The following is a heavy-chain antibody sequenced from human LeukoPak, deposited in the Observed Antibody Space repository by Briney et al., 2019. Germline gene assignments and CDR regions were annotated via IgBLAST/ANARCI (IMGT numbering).Heavy chain of an antibody. J-gene: IGHJ4*02. D-gene: IGHD2-2*01. Sequence: SETLSLTCTVSGGSISSSSYYWGWIRQPPGKGLEWIGSIYYSGSTYYSPSLKSRVTISVDTSKNQFSLKLSSVTAADTAVYYCARQGDIVVVPAAPEEGGYYFDYWGQGTLVTVSS. CDR1: GGSISSSSYY. CDR2: IYYSGST. CDR3: ARQGDIVVVPAAPEEGGYYFDY. V-gene: IGHV4-39*01.